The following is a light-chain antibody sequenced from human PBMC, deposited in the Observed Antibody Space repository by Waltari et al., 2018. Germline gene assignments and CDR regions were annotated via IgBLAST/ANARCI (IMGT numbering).Light chain of an antibody. J-gene: IGKJ2*03. CDR1: QSISNF. Sequence: DIQMTQSPPSLSASVGDRVTITCRASQSISNFLNWYQHKPGKAPKLLIYSASTLESGVPPRFTGSGSGTGFTLTISSLQPEDFATYYCQQAYTNPPYSFGQGTKLEIK. CDR3: QQAYTNPPYS. V-gene: IGKV1-39*01. CDR2: SAS.